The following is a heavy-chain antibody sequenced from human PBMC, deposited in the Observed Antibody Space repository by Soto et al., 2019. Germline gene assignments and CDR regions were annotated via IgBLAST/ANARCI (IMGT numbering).Heavy chain of an antibody. CDR2: ISGSGGST. Sequence: LRLSCAASGFTFSSYAMSWVRQAPGKGLEWVSAISGSGGSTYYADSVKGRFTISRDNSKNTLYLQMNSLRAEDTAVYYCTIQLWLQGAFDIWGQGTMVTVSS. D-gene: IGHD5-18*01. J-gene: IGHJ3*02. V-gene: IGHV3-23*01. CDR3: TIQLWLQGAFDI. CDR1: GFTFSSYA.